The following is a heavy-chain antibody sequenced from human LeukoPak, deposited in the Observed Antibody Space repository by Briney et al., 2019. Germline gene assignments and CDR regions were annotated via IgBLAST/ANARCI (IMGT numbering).Heavy chain of an antibody. V-gene: IGHV3-64*01. J-gene: IGHJ4*02. Sequence: PGGSLRFSCAASGFTFSSYAMHWVPQAPGKGREYGSAISSNGGSTYYANSVKGRFTISRDNSKNTLYLQMNSLRAEDTAVYYCARVTYGSGTYGAFDYWGQGTLVTVSS. D-gene: IGHD3-10*01. CDR2: ISSNGGST. CDR3: ARVTYGSGTYGAFDY. CDR1: GFTFSSYA.